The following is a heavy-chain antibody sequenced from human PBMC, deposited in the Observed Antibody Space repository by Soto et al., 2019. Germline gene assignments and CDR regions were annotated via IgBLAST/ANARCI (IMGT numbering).Heavy chain of an antibody. Sequence: VSGNSNCKSVAGYYIAYVVQGPSTRIEWMGIINPGSGPTHSAQKFQERVTITRDMSTNTAYMELSSLRSEDTAVYYCAVGRIINQKAAYELAERFQHW. CDR2: INPGSGPT. V-gene: IGHV1-46*01. J-gene: IGHJ1*01. CDR3: AVGRIINQKAAYELAERFQH. D-gene: IGHD3-16*01. CDR1: CKSVAGYY.